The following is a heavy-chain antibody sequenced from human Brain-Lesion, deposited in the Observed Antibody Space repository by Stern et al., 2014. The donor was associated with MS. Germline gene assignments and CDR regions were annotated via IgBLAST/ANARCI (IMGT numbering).Heavy chain of an antibody. J-gene: IGHJ6*02. D-gene: IGHD2-2*01. V-gene: IGHV3-21*01. CDR1: GFTFNSYS. Sequence: EVQLVESGGGLVKPGGSLRLSCEASGFTFNSYSMNWVRQAPGQGLECVSSISVGTDYIYYADSVKGRFTISRDNAKNSLFLQMNTLRAEDTGVYYCARVDCSGTNCFYYYYGMDVWGQGTTVTVSS. CDR3: ARVDCSGTNCFYYYYGMDV. CDR2: ISVGTDYI.